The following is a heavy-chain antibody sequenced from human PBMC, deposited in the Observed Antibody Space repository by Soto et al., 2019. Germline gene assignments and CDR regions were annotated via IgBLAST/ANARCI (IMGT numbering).Heavy chain of an antibody. CDR1: GCSINNGNL. J-gene: IGHJ6*02. D-gene: IGHD6-19*01. CDR3: AGSYCSGGRCQTYVMDS. CDR2: IYHSGRT. Sequence: AETLCLTCDVSGCSINNGNLWSWVRQSPARGLEWIGEIYHSGRTDYNPSLKSRVTISRDRSKNQFSLKLSSVTAADTAIYYCAGSYCSGGRCQTYVMDSWGQGTTVTVSS. V-gene: IGHV4-4*02.